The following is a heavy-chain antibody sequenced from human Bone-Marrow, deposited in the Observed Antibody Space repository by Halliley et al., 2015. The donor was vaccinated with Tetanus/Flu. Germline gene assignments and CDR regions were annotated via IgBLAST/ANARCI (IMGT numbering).Heavy chain of an antibody. CDR3: ARVTNFNCDYWSGFDY. D-gene: IGHD3-3*01. J-gene: IGHJ4*02. CDR2: VFYSGPT. Sequence: IGYVFYSGPTNYSPSLKGRVTISLDMSKNQFSLNLDSVIAADTATYYCARVTNFNCDYWSGFDYWGQGILVAVSS. V-gene: IGHV4-59*12.